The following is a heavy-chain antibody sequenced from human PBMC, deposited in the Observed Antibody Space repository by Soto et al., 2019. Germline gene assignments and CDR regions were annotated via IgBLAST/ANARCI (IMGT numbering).Heavy chain of an antibody. CDR3: AREKRANGYFDY. CDR2: IKKDGSEK. D-gene: IGHD6-25*01. V-gene: IGHV3-7*01. CDR1: GFAFSANY. J-gene: IGHJ4*02. Sequence: EVQLVESGGGVVQPGGSLRLSCAASGFAFSANYMTWVRQAPGKGLEWVANIKKDGSEKYYAGSVNGRFIISRDDAKNLLFLQMNSLRVEDTAVYYCAREKRANGYFDYWGQGTPVTVSA.